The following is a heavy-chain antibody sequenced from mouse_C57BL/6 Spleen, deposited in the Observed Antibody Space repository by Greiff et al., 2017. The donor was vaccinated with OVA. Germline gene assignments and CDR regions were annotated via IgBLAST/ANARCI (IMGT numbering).Heavy chain of an antibody. CDR3: ARGGSNYAWFAY. D-gene: IGHD2-5*01. J-gene: IGHJ3*01. V-gene: IGHV1-26*01. CDR1: GYTFTDYY. Sequence: EVQLQQSGPELVKPGASVKISCKASGYTFTDYYMNRVKQSHGKSLEWIGDINPNNGGTSYNQKFKGKATLTVDKSSSTAYMELRSLTSEDSAVYYCARGGSNYAWFAYWGQGTLVTVSA. CDR2: INPNNGGT.